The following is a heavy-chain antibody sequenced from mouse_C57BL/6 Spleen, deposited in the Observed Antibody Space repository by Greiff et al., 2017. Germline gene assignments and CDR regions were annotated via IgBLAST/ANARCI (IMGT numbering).Heavy chain of an antibody. CDR2: INPSTGGT. Sequence: VQLQQSGPELVKPGASVKISCKASGYSFTGYYMNWVKQSPEKSLEWIGEINPSTGGTTYNQKFKAKATLTVDKSSSTAYMQLKSLTSEDSAVYYCASGPGYDGSWFAYWGQGTLVTVSA. V-gene: IGHV1-42*01. J-gene: IGHJ3*01. CDR3: ASGPGYDGSWFAY. D-gene: IGHD2-2*01. CDR1: GYSFTGYY.